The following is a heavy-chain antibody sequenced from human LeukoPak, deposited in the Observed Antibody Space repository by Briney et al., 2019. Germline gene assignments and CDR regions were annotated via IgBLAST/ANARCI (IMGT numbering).Heavy chain of an antibody. CDR1: GGSFSGYY. V-gene: IGHV4-34*01. Sequence: SETLSLTCAVYGGSFSGYYWSWIRQPPGRGLEWIGEINHSGSTNHNPSLKSRITISLDTSKNQFSLKLSSVTAADTAVYYCARRRERRRTDRFDYWGQGALVAVSS. D-gene: IGHD1-26*01. CDR2: INHSGST. J-gene: IGHJ4*02. CDR3: ARRRERRRTDRFDY.